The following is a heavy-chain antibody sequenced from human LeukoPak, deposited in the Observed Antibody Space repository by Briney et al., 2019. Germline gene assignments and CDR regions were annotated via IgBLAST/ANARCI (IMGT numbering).Heavy chain of an antibody. CDR1: GYIFTTYA. V-gene: IGHV1-69*06. CDR3: AREGYGSGSYSDY. D-gene: IGHD3-10*01. CDR2: IIPIFGTA. Sequence: SVKVSCKTSGYIFTTYAISWVRQAPGQGLEWMGGIIPIFGTANYAQKFQGRVTITADKSTSTAYMELSSLRSEDTAVYYCAREGYGSGSYSDYWGQGTLVTVSS. J-gene: IGHJ4*02.